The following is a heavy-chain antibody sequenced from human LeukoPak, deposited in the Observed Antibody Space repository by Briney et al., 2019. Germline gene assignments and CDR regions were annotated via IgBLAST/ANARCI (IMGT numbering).Heavy chain of an antibody. J-gene: IGHJ5*02. D-gene: IGHD6-19*01. V-gene: IGHV4-39*01. CDR1: GDSISSGSYY. CDR3: ARQGTIEVAGLWFDP. CDR2: IYYSGTT. Sequence: SETLSLTCTVSGDSISSGSYYWGWIRQPPGKGPEWIGSIYYSGTTYYNPSLKRRVTISVDMSKNQFSLTLSSVTAADTALYYCARQGTIEVAGLWFDPWGQGTLVTVSS.